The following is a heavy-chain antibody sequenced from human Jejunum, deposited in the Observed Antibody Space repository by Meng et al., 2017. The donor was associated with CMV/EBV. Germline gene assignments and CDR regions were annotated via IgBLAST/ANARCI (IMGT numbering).Heavy chain of an antibody. J-gene: IGHJ4*02. D-gene: IGHD6-6*01. CDR3: ARDIYSSSLNWGY. CDR1: GFSVSSDY. Sequence: EVQLVESVGDLVQPGGSLRLSCAVSGFSVSSDYITWVRQAPGKGLEWVSVIYSGGSTYYADSVKDRFSISRDNTRNTLYLQMNSLRVEDTAVYYCARDIYSSSLNWGYWGQGTLVTVSS. V-gene: IGHV3-66*01. CDR2: IYSGGST.